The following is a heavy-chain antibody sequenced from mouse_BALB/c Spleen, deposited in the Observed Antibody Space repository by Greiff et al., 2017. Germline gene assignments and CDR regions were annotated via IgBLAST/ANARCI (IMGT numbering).Heavy chain of an antibody. CDR3: AREYGNSFAY. V-gene: IGHV5-6-5*01. CDR2: ISSGGST. Sequence: EVHLVESGGGLVKPGGSLQLSCAASGFTFSSYAMSWVRQTPEKRLEWVASISSGGSTYYPDSVKGRFTISRDNARNILYLQMSSLRSEDTAMYYCAREYGNSFAYWGQGTLVTVSA. D-gene: IGHD2-10*02. J-gene: IGHJ3*01. CDR1: GFTFSSYA.